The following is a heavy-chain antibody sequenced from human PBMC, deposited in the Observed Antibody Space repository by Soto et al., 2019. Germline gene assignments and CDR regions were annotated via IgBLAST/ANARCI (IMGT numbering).Heavy chain of an antibody. D-gene: IGHD2-2*01. CDR3: AKDLDCSSTSCYGAIGDY. Sequence: GGSLRLSCAASGFTFSSYGMHWVRQAPGKGLEWVAVISYDGSNKYYADSVKGRFTISRDNSKNTLYLQMNSLRAEDTAVYYCAKDLDCSSTSCYGAIGDYWGQGTLVTVSS. J-gene: IGHJ4*02. CDR1: GFTFSSYG. CDR2: ISYDGSNK. V-gene: IGHV3-30*18.